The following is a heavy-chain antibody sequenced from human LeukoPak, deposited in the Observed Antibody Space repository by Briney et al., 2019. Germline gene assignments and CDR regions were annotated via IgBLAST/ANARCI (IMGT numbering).Heavy chain of an antibody. CDR1: GGTFSSYA. Sequence: SVKVSCKASGGTFSSYAISWVRQAPGQGLEWMGRIIPIFGIANYAQKFQGRVTITADKSTSTAYMELSSLRSEDTAVYYCAREGGVTTVSADFDYWGQGTLVTVSS. V-gene: IGHV1-69*04. CDR2: IIPIFGIA. CDR3: AREGGVTTVSADFDY. J-gene: IGHJ4*02. D-gene: IGHD4-17*01.